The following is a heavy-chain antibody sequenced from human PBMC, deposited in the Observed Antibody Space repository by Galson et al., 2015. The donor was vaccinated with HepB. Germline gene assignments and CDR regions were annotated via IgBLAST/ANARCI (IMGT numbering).Heavy chain of an antibody. CDR2: IYHTGST. D-gene: IGHD1-1*01. CDR1: GDSISTSNW. V-gene: IGHV4-4*02. J-gene: IGHJ3*02. CDR3: ARVPTTLDAFDI. Sequence: LSLTCAVSGDSISTSNWWSWVRQPPGKGLEWIGDIYHTGSTNYNPSLKSRLSISVDKPKNQFSLKLSSVTAADTAVYYCARVPTTLDAFDIWGQGTMVAVSS.